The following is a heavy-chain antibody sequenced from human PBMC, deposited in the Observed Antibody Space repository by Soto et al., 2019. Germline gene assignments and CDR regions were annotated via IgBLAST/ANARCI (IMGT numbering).Heavy chain of an antibody. V-gene: IGHV4-30-2*01. CDR3: ARETEGDYLSYFDP. CDR2: IYHSGST. CDR1: GVSISSGGYS. Sequence: SETLSLTCAVSGVSISSGGYSWTLIRQPPGKGLEWIGYIYHSGSTYYNPSLKSRVTISVDRSKNQFSLKLNSVTAADTAVYKCARETEGDYLSYFDPCGQGTLVPVSS. D-gene: IGHD4-17*01. J-gene: IGHJ5*02.